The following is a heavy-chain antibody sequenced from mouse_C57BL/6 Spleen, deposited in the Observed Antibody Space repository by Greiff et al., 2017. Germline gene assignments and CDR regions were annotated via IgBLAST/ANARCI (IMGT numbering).Heavy chain of an antibody. V-gene: IGHV5-6*01. Sequence: EVMLVESGGDLVKPGGSLKLSCAASGFTFSSYGMSWVRQTPDKRLEWVATISSGGSYTYYPDSVKGRFTLSRDNAKNTLYLQMSSLKSEDTDMYYCARHLYYGNYGWYFDVWGTETTVTVSS. J-gene: IGHJ1*03. CDR3: ARHLYYGNYGWYFDV. D-gene: IGHD2-1*01. CDR1: GFTFSSYG. CDR2: ISSGGSYT.